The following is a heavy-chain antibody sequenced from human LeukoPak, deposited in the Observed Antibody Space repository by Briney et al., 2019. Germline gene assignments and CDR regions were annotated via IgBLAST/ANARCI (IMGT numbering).Heavy chain of an antibody. D-gene: IGHD2-2*01. Sequence: GGSLRLSCAASGFTFSRYWMSWVRQAPGKGPEWVANIKQDGSEKYYVDSVRGRFTISRDNARTSLYLQMNSLRAEDTAVYYCATHCSSVSCSLATFDIWGQGTMATVSS. J-gene: IGHJ3*02. CDR2: IKQDGSEK. CDR1: GFTFSRYW. CDR3: ATHCSSVSCSLATFDI. V-gene: IGHV3-7*01.